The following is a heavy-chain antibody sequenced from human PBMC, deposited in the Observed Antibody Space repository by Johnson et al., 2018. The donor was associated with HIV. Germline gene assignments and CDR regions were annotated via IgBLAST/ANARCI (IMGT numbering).Heavy chain of an antibody. CDR3: ARATVESAFDI. D-gene: IGHD4-23*01. V-gene: IGHV3-66*01. J-gene: IGHJ3*02. CDR1: GFTVSSNY. Sequence: MLLVESGGGLVQPGGSLRLSCAASGFTVSSNYMSWVRQAPGKGLEWVSIIYSGGREYYADSVKGRFTIARDNSKKSVHLQMNSLRAEDTAVYYCARATVESAFDIWGQGTMVTVSS. CDR2: IYSGGRE.